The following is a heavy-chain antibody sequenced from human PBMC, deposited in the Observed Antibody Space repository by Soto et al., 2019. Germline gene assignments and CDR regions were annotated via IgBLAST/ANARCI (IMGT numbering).Heavy chain of an antibody. J-gene: IGHJ3*02. CDR2: IYYSGST. D-gene: IGHD3-22*01. V-gene: IGHV4-61*01. CDR1: GGSVSSGSYY. CDR3: ARVSRDSSAKGGNAFDI. Sequence: QVQLQESGPGLVKPSETLSLTCTASGGSVSSGSYYWSWIRQPPGKGLEWIGYIYYSGSTNYNPSLKSRVTISVDTSKNQFSLKLSSVTAADTAVYYCARVSRDSSAKGGNAFDIWGQGTMVTVSS.